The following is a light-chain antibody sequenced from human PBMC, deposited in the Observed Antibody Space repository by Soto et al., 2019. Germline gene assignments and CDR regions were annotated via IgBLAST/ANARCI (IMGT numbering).Light chain of an antibody. CDR2: GAS. J-gene: IGKJ5*01. CDR1: QSVSSY. V-gene: IGKV3-20*01. Sequence: EIVFTQSPSTLSLSPGERATLHCRASQSVSSYLAWYQQKPGQAPRLLIYGASSRATGIPDRFSGSGSGTDFTLTISRLEPEDFAVYYCQQYGSSPPRYTLGQGTRLEIK. CDR3: QQYGSSPPRYT.